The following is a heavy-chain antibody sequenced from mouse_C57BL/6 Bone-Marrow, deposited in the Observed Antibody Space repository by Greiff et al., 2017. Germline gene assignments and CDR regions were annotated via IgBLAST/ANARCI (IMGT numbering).Heavy chain of an antibody. CDR2: ILPGSGST. CDR1: GYTFTGYW. D-gene: IGHD2-4*01. V-gene: IGHV1-9*01. Sequence: QVQLKQSGAELMKPGASVKLSCKATGYTFTGYWIEWVKQRPGHGLEWIGEILPGSGSTNYNEKFKGKATFTADTSSNTAYMQLSSLTTEDSAIYYCARRGPEGLYYDYSDYWGQGTTLTVSS. J-gene: IGHJ2*01. CDR3: ARRGPEGLYYDYSDY.